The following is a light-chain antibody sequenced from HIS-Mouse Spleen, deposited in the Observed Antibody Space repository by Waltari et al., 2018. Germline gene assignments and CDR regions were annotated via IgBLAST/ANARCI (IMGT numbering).Light chain of an antibody. J-gene: IGLJ1*01. CDR1: SSDVGGYNY. CDR2: DVS. CDR3: CSYAGSYTGV. V-gene: IGLV2-11*01. Sequence: QSALTQPRSVSGSPGQSVTISCTGTSSDVGGYNYVSWYQQHPGKAPKLMIYDVSKRPSGVHDRFAGSKSGNTASLTISGLQAEDEADYYCCSYAGSYTGVFGTGTKVTVL.